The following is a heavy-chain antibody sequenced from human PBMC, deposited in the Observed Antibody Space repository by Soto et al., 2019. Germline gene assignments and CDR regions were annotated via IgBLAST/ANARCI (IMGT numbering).Heavy chain of an antibody. J-gene: IGHJ6*02. CDR3: ARGAGTHRWKYYYGMDV. D-gene: IGHD3-10*01. CDR1: GGSINIGVYS. V-gene: IGHV4-31*03. Sequence: PSETMSLTSTVSGGSINIGVYSSWSWIRQHSGKGLEWIGYIYYSGDTYYNPSLKSRVTISVDTSENQFSLKLSSVTAADTAVYYCARGAGTHRWKYYYGMDVWGQGTTVTVSS. CDR2: IYYSGDT.